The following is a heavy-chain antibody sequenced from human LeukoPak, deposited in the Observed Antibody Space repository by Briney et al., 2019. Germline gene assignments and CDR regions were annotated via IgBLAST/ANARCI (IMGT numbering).Heavy chain of an antibody. V-gene: IGHV4-61*01. CDR3: ARYYDSSGYWSTPHFDY. Sequence: SETLSLTCTVSGDSVSGISFYWSWIRQPPGKGLQYIGYIQYSGSTNYNPSLKSRVTMSVDTSKNQFSLKLSSVTAADTAVYYCARYYDSSGYWSTPHFDYWGQGTLVTVSS. J-gene: IGHJ4*02. D-gene: IGHD3-22*01. CDR1: GDSVSGISFY. CDR2: IQYSGST.